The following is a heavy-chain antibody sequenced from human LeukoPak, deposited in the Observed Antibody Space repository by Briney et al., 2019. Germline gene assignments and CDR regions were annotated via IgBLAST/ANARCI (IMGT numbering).Heavy chain of an antibody. Sequence: SETLSLTCAVYGXSFSGYYWSWIRQPPGKGLEWIGEINHSGSTNYNPSLKSRVTISVDTSKNQFSLKLSSVTAADTAVYYCARAPYYYGSGSYGYWGQGTLVTVSS. J-gene: IGHJ4*02. V-gene: IGHV4-34*01. CDR2: INHSGST. CDR3: ARAPYYYGSGSYGY. D-gene: IGHD3-10*01. CDR1: GXSFSGYY.